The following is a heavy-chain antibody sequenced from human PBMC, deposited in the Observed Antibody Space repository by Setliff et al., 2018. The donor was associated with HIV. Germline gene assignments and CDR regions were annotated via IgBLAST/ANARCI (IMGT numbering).Heavy chain of an antibody. Sequence: GESLKISCVASGFNFNDYSMHWVRQTPGKTLEWVSLISWDSGRTDYAVSVRGRFTISRDNSKNSRCLQMQSLRPEDTALYYCAKGTMNHDFLTGYSPFDSWGQGTQVTVSS. CDR2: ISWDSGRT. CDR1: GFNFNDYS. J-gene: IGHJ4*02. CDR3: AKGTMNHDFLTGYSPFDS. V-gene: IGHV3-43D*03. D-gene: IGHD3-9*01.